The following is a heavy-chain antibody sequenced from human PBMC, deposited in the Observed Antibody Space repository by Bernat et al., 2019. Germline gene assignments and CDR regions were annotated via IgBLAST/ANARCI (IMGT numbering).Heavy chain of an antibody. CDR3: ARDISFVVVPAAGYYGMDV. Sequence: QVQLVESGGGVVQPGRSLRLSCAASGFTFSSYAMHWVRQAPGKGLEWVAVISYDGSNKYYADSVKGRFTISRDNSKNTLYLQMNSLRAEDTAVYYCARDISFVVVPAAGYYGMDVWGQGTTVTVSS. V-gene: IGHV3-30-3*01. D-gene: IGHD2-2*01. CDR1: GFTFSSYA. J-gene: IGHJ6*02. CDR2: ISYDGSNK.